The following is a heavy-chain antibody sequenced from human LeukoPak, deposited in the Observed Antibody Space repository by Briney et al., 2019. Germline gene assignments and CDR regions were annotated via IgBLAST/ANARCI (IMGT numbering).Heavy chain of an antibody. CDR3: ARRRVAATAGWFDP. J-gene: IGHJ5*02. D-gene: IGHD2-15*01. V-gene: IGHV4-39*01. Sequence: PSETLSLTCTVSGGSVTSTTYYWGWVRQPPGKGLEWVGVVHYNGATYYDSSLKSRVTMSIDTSENQFSLKVTSVTAADTAVYYCARRRVAATAGWFDPWGQGTLVTVSS. CDR2: VHYNGAT. CDR1: GGSVTSTTYY.